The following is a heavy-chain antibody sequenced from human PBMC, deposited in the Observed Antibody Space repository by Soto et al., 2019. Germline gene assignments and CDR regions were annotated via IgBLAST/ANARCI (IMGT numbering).Heavy chain of an antibody. D-gene: IGHD5-12*01. V-gene: IGHV1-69*06. J-gene: IGHJ6*02. CDR2: IIPIFGTA. Sequence: QVPLVQSGAEVKKPGSSVKVSCKASGGTFSSYAISWVRQAPGQGLEWMGGIIPIFGTANYAQKFQGRVTITADKSTSTAYMELSSLRSEDTAVYYCAREIVATISYYYGMDVWGQGTTVTVSS. CDR1: GGTFSSYA. CDR3: AREIVATISYYYGMDV.